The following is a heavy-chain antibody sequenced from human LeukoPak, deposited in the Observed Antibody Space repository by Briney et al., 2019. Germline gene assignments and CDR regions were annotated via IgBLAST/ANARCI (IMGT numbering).Heavy chain of an antibody. V-gene: IGHV3-9*01. Sequence: GGSLRLSCAASGFTFDDYAMHWVRQAPGKGLEWVSGISWNSGSIGYADSVKGRFTISRDNAKNSLYLQMNSLRAEDTALYYCAKDVAEGGDYFDYWGQGTLVTVSS. D-gene: IGHD1-14*01. CDR1: GFTFDDYA. CDR2: ISWNSGSI. J-gene: IGHJ4*02. CDR3: AKDVAEGGDYFDY.